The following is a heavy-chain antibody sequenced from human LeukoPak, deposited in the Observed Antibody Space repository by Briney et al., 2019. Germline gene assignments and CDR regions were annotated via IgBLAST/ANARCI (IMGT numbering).Heavy chain of an antibody. Sequence: GASVKVSCKASGYTFTSYGISWVRQAPGQGLEWMGWISAYNGNTNYAQKLQGRVTMTTDTSTSTAYMELRSLRSDDTAVYYCARDLFDGGGYSCYFDYWGQGTLVTVSS. CDR1: GYTFTSYG. D-gene: IGHD1-26*01. J-gene: IGHJ4*02. V-gene: IGHV1-18*01. CDR3: ARDLFDGGGYSCYFDY. CDR2: ISAYNGNT.